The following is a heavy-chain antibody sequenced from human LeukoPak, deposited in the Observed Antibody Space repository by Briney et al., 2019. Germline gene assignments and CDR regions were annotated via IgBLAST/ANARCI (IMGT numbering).Heavy chain of an antibody. CDR2: IIPVFDKA. J-gene: IGHJ5*02. Sequence: SVTVSCKASGDSLNNFGINWVRQAPGQGLEWMGTIIPVFDKATYSQNFQGRGTITADKASSTAYMELNNLTSDDTAMYYCATSPSTVATRGNFFDPWGQGTLVLVSS. D-gene: IGHD5-12*01. V-gene: IGHV1-69*04. CDR3: ATSPSTVATRGNFFDP. CDR1: GDSLNNFG.